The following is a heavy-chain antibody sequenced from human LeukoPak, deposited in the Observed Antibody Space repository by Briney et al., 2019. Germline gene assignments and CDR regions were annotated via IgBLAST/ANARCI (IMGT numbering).Heavy chain of an antibody. V-gene: IGHV3-48*04. CDR1: GFTFSNYH. CDR2: ITSSSSII. Sequence: GGSLRLSCATSGFTFSNYHMNWVRQAPGKGLEWISSITSSSSIIKYADSVKGRFTISRDNAKNSLYLQMNSLRAEDTALYYCAKDSSGWFYNWFDPWGQGTLVTVSS. CDR3: AKDSSGWFYNWFDP. D-gene: IGHD6-19*01. J-gene: IGHJ5*02.